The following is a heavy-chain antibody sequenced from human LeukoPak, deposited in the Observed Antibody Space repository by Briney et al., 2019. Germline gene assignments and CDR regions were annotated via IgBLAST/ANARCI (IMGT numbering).Heavy chain of an antibody. Sequence: PETLSLTCTVSGGSISSSSYYWGWIRQPPGKGLEWIGSIYYSGSTYYNPSLKSRVTMSVDTSKNQFSLKLSSVTAADTAVYYCARHLYSSSHYYYYYYMDVWGKGATVTVSS. D-gene: IGHD6-6*01. CDR3: ARHLYSSSHYYYYYYMDV. V-gene: IGHV4-39*01. J-gene: IGHJ6*03. CDR2: IYYSGST. CDR1: GGSISSSSYY.